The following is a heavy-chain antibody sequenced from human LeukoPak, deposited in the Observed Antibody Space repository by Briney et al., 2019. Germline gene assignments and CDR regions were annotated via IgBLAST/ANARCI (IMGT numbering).Heavy chain of an antibody. J-gene: IGHJ4*02. CDR1: GFTFGGYA. CDR2: ISSNGGST. CDR3: VKNGIYSSGWYGGYFDY. Sequence: GGSLRLSCSASGFTFGGYAMHWVRQAPGKGLEFVSAISSNGGSTYYADSVKGRFTISRDNSKNTLYLQVSSLRADDTAVYYCVKNGIYSSGWYGGYFDYWGQGTLVIVSS. V-gene: IGHV3-64D*09. D-gene: IGHD6-19*01.